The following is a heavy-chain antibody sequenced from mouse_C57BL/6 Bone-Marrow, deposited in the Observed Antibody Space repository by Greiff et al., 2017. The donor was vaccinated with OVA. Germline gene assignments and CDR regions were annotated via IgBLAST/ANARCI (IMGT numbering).Heavy chain of an antibody. CDR1: GYSITSGYY. J-gene: IGHJ3*01. Sequence: VQLKESGPGLVKPSQSLSLTCSVTGYSITSGYYWNWIRQFPGNKLEWMGYISYDGSNNYNPSLKNRISITRDTSKNQFFLKLNSVTTEDTATYYCARWGDGFAYWGQGTLVTVSA. V-gene: IGHV3-6*01. CDR2: ISYDGSN. CDR3: ARWGDGFAY.